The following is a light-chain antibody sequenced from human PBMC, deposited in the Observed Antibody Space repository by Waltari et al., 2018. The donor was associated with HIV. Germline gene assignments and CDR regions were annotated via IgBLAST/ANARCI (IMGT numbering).Light chain of an antibody. J-gene: IGLJ2*01. Sequence: QSALTQPASVSGSPGQSIPTSCTGTSSAVGGYNSVSWYQQHPGKAPKPMIYEDSNLPSGVSNRFSGSKSGNTASLTISGLQSEDEADYYCSSYTSSSTLVFGGGTKLTVL. CDR1: SSAVGGYNS. V-gene: IGLV2-14*01. CDR3: SSYTSSSTLV. CDR2: EDS.